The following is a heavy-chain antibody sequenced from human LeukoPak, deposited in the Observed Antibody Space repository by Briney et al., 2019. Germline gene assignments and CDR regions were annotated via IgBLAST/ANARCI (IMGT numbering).Heavy chain of an antibody. D-gene: IGHD4-23*01. CDR3: ARGRDYGGDSVRAFDI. CDR1: GGSIRSSYYY. Sequence: PSETLSLTCTVSGGSIRSSYYYWGWIRQPPGKGLEWIGSIYDSGSTYYNPSLKSRVTISVDTSKNQFSLKLNSVTAADTAVYYCARGRDYGGDSVRAFDIWGRGTMVTVSS. CDR2: IYDSGST. V-gene: IGHV4-39*01. J-gene: IGHJ3*02.